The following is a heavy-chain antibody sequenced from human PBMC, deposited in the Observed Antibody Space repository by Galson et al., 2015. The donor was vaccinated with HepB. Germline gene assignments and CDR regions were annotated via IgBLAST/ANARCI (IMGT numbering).Heavy chain of an antibody. Sequence: SVKVSCKASGYSFNFFGIHWVRQAPGHGLEWMGWVSAYNGNTNYVEKFQGRVTMTTDTSTTTAYMELRSLRSDDTAVYFCVRDGEVSLFDYWGQGTLVTVSS. D-gene: IGHD2-21*01. V-gene: IGHV1-18*01. CDR3: VRDGEVSLFDY. CDR2: VSAYNGNT. CDR1: GYSFNFFG. J-gene: IGHJ4*02.